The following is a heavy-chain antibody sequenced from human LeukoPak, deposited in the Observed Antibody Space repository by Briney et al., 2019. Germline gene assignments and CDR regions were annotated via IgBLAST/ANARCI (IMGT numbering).Heavy chain of an antibody. CDR2: IYASGRN. D-gene: IGHD2-2*01. V-gene: IGHV4-4*07. CDR3: ARMVPAGTHNY. CDR1: GGSVNSYY. J-gene: IGHJ4*02. Sequence: SETLSLTCTVSGGSVNSYYWSWIRQPAGKGLEWIGHIYASGRNDYNPSLKSRVTMSLDMAKNQFSLRLTSVTAADTAVYFCARMVPAGTHNYWGQGTLVTVPS.